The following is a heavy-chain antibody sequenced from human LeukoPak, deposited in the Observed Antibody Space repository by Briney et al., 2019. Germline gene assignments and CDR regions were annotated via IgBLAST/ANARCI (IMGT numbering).Heavy chain of an antibody. CDR2: ISWNSGSI. J-gene: IGHJ4*02. V-gene: IGHV3-9*02. CDR3: AKDIGIAVAGTISQPHY. Sequence: GGSLKLSCAASGFTSDDYAMHWVRQAPGKGLEWVSGISWNSGSIGYADSVKGRFTISRDNAKNSLYLQMNSLRAEDTALYYCAKDIGIAVAGTISQPHYWGQGTLVTVSS. D-gene: IGHD6-19*01. CDR1: GFTSDDYA.